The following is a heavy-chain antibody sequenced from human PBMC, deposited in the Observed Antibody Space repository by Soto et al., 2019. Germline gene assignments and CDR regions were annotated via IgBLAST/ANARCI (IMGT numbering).Heavy chain of an antibody. J-gene: IGHJ6*03. CDR3: ASSFSGYDPFYYYCMDV. CDR1: GGSISSSSYY. CDR2: IYYSGST. Sequence: QLQLQESGPGLVKPSETLSLTCTVSGGSISSSSYYWGWIRQPPGKGLEWIGSIYYSGSTYYNPSLKSRVTISVDTSKNQFSLKLSSVTAADTAVYYCASSFSGYDPFYYYCMDVRGKGTKVTV. D-gene: IGHD5-12*01. V-gene: IGHV4-39*01.